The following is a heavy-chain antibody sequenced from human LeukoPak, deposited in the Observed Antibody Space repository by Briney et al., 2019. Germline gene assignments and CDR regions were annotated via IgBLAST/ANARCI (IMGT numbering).Heavy chain of an antibody. V-gene: IGHV3-53*01. CDR1: GFTGSSNY. D-gene: IGHD6-13*01. CDR2: IYSGGST. CDR3: ASPYPEYTSSWYTAHN. J-gene: IGHJ4*02. Sequence: PGGSLRLSCAASGFTGSSNYMSWVRQAPGKGLEWVSVIYSGGSTYYADSVKGRFIISRDNSKNTLYLQMNSLRAEDTAVYYCASPYPEYTSSWYTAHNWGQGTLVTVSS.